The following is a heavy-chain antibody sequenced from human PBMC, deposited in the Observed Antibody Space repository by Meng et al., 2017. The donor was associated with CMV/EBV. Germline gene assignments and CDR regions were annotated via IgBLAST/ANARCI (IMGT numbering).Heavy chain of an antibody. CDR2: IYYSGST. V-gene: IGHV4-39*01. J-gene: IGHJ4*02. CDR1: GGSISSSSYY. CDR3: ARLYGHCDY. D-gene: IGHD4-17*01. Sequence: SETLSLTCTVSGGSISSSSYYWGWIRQPPGKGLEWIGSIYYSGSTYYNPSLKSRVTISVDTSKNQFSLKLSSVTAADTAVYYCARLYGHCDYWGQGTLVTVSS.